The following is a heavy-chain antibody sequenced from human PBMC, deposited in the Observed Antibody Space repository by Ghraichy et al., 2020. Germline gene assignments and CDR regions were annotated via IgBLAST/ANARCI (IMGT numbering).Heavy chain of an antibody. V-gene: IGHV4-34*01. J-gene: IGHJ2*01. Sequence: SETLSLTCAVYGGSFSGYYWSWIRQPPGKGLEWIGEINHSGSTNYNPSLKSRVTISVDTSKNQFSLKLSSVTAADTAVYYCARRRRTTRGYIVATIGKSGYFDLWGRGTLVTVSS. D-gene: IGHD5-12*01. CDR3: ARRRRTTRGYIVATIGKSGYFDL. CDR2: INHSGST. CDR1: GGSFSGYY.